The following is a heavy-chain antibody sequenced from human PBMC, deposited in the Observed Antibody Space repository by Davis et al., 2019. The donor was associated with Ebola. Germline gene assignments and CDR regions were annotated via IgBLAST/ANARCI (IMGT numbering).Heavy chain of an antibody. J-gene: IGHJ3*02. Sequence: GESLKISCAASGFTFSSYGMHWVRQAPGKGLEWVAFIRYDGSNKYYADSVKGRFTISRDNSKNTLYLQMNSLRAEDTAVYYCATNYYDSSGTDAFDIWGQGTMVTVSS. CDR3: ATNYYDSSGTDAFDI. D-gene: IGHD3-22*01. CDR1: GFTFSSYG. CDR2: IRYDGSNK. V-gene: IGHV3-30*02.